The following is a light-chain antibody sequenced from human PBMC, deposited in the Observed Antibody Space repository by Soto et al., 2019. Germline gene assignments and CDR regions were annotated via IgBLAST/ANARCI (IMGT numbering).Light chain of an antibody. CDR2: GAS. J-gene: IGKJ1*01. Sequence: EIVLTQSPGTLSFSPGERATLSCRASQSVSSNYLAWYQQKPCHAPRPLIYGASSRATGIPDRFSVSGAGTDFTLTISRLESEDFAVYYCQQYGSSPWTFGQGTKVEIK. CDR1: QSVSSNY. V-gene: IGKV3-20*01. CDR3: QQYGSSPWT.